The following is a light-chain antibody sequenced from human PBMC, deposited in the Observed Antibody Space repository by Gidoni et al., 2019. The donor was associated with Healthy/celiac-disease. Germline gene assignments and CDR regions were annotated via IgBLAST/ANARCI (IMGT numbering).Light chain of an antibody. Sequence: IQMTQSPSSLSASVGDRVTIPCRASQGQKPGKAPKLLIYAASSLQSGVPSRFSGSGSGTDFTLTISSLQPEDFATYYCLQDYNYPWTFGQGTKVEIK. V-gene: IGKV1-6*01. CDR3: LQDYNYPWT. CDR2: AAS. CDR1: QG. J-gene: IGKJ1*01.